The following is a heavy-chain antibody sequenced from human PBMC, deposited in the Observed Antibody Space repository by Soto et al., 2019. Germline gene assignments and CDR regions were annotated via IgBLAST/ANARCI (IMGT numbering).Heavy chain of an antibody. D-gene: IGHD5-12*01. Sequence: QVQLVQSGAEVKKPGASVTVSCRSSGDTFNDYYIHWVRQAPGQGLKWMGWINPNGGVTKYAQKFQGWVTMTRDTSIRRVYMQLSRLRSDDTAVYYCARESGGATATLDYYYFYMDVWGTGTTVTVSS. V-gene: IGHV1-2*04. J-gene: IGHJ6*03. CDR1: GDTFNDYY. CDR3: ARESGGATATLDYYYFYMDV. CDR2: INPNGGVT.